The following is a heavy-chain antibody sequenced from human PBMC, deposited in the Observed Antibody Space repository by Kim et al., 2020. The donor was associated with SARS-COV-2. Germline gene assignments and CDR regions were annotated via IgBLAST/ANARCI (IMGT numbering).Heavy chain of an antibody. CDR1: GHTFIAHY. Sequence: ASVKVSCKTSGHTFIAHYIFWVRQAPGQGLEWMGWVYIDTGGTNHAQKFQGRVTVTWDTSISAAYMELSSLTSDDTAVYYCMLYTSSSDRFGPWGQGNLVSVSS. V-gene: IGHV1-2*02. CDR2: VYIDTGGT. J-gene: IGHJ5*02. CDR3: MLYTSSSDRFGP. D-gene: IGHD3-16*01.